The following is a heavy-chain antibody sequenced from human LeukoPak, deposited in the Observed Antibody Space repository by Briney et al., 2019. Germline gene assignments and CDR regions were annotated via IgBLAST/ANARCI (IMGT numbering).Heavy chain of an antibody. CDR2: MSGSGCYT. CDR1: GFAFSHFA. CDR3: AKMEGQRLYDYCMDV. D-gene: IGHD3-3*01. V-gene: IGHV3-23*01. J-gene: IGHJ6*03. Sequence: GGSLRLSCAASGFAFSHFAMSWVRQAPGKGLGWVSAMSGSGCYTYYVESVKGRFTISRDNSKNTLYLHMNSLRADDTAVYYCAKMEGQRLYDYCMDVWGRGTTVTVSS.